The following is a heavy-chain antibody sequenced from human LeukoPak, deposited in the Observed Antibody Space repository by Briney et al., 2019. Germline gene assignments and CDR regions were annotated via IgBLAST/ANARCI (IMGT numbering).Heavy chain of an antibody. CDR1: GGSISSSY. CDR3: ARVIAVADFVGAFDI. Sequence: SETLSLTCTVSGGSISSSYWSWIRQPPGKGLEWIGYIYYSGSTNYNPSLKSRVTISVDTSKNQFSLKLSSVTAADTAVYYCARVIAVADFVGAFDIWGQGTMVTVSS. CDR2: IYYSGST. D-gene: IGHD6-19*01. J-gene: IGHJ3*02. V-gene: IGHV4-59*01.